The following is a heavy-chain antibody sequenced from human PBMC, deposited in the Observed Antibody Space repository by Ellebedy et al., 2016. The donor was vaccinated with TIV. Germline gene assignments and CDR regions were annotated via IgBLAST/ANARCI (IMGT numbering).Heavy chain of an antibody. J-gene: IGHJ3*01. CDR2: LHGSGRGI. Sequence: PGGSLRLSCAASGFTFSSFAMGWVRRTPGKGLEGVSELHGSGRGIWYSDSVKGRFTISRDNSKNTVYLQMNSLRAEDTGIYYCVKDQSAGDGRWVFDLWGQGTMVTVSS. CDR3: VKDQSAGDGRWVFDL. CDR1: GFTFSSFA. D-gene: IGHD5-24*01. V-gene: IGHV3-23*01.